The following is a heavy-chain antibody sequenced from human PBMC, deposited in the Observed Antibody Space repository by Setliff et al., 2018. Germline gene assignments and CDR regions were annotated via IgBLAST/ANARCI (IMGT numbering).Heavy chain of an antibody. CDR2: FDPEDGET. CDR3: ALEYSNSSPTVYYYMDV. D-gene: IGHD6-6*01. J-gene: IGHJ6*03. Sequence: ASVKVSCKVSGYRLIEVSMHWVRQAPGKGLEWMGGFDPEDGETIYAQKFQGRVTMTEDKSTSTAYMELSRLTSEDTAVYYCALEYSNSSPTVYYYMDVWGKGTTVTVSS. V-gene: IGHV1-24*01. CDR1: GYRLIEVS.